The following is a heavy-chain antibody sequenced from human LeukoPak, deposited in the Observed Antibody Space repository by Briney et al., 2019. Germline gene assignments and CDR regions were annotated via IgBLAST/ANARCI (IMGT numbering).Heavy chain of an antibody. CDR2: INPNSGGT. V-gene: IGHV1-2*02. CDR3: ATAHPDRYCRSTSCPLPRPVDS. CDR1: GYTFTVYY. D-gene: IGHD2-2*01. Sequence: AAVKVSCKASGYTFTVYYMHWVRQAPGQGLEWMGGINPNSGGTNYAQKFQGRVTMTRDTSISTAYMELSRLRSDDTAVYCCATAHPDRYCRSTSCPLPRPVDSWGQGTLVTVSS. J-gene: IGHJ5*01.